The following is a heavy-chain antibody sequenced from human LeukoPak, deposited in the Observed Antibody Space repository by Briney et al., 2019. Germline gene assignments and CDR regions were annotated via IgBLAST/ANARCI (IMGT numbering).Heavy chain of an antibody. CDR2: INPKNDAT. V-gene: IGHV1-2*02. Sequence: ASVKVSCKASGYTFTDYYMHWVRQAPGQGLEWMGWINPKNDATNYAQKFQGRVTMTRDTSISTAYMELGRLTSDDTAFYYCARSMTNLNTAMVPDYWGQGTLVTVSS. D-gene: IGHD5-18*01. J-gene: IGHJ4*02. CDR3: ARSMTNLNTAMVPDY. CDR1: GYTFTDYY.